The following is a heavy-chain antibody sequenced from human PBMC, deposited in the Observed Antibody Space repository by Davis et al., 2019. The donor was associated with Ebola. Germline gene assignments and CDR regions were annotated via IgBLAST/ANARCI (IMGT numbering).Heavy chain of an antibody. Sequence: PSETLSLTCTVSGGSISSYYWSWIRQPAGKGLEWIGRIYTSGSTNYNPSLKSRVTISVDTSKNQFSLKLSSVTAADTAIYYCASPHQIRGRDYFDSWGQGTLVTVSS. CDR1: GGSISSYY. V-gene: IGHV4-4*07. CDR3: ASPHQIRGRDYFDS. J-gene: IGHJ4*02. CDR2: IYTSGST.